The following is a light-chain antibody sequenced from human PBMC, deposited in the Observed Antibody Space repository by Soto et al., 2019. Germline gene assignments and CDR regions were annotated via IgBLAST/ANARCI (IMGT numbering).Light chain of an antibody. Sequence: QSALTQPASVSGSPGQSITISCTGTSSDVGGYNYVSWYQQHPGKAPKLMIYEVSNRPSGVSSRFSGSKSGNTASLTISGLQAEDEAGYYCTSYTSSSTWVFGGGTKVTVL. CDR2: EVS. V-gene: IGLV2-14*01. J-gene: IGLJ3*02. CDR1: SSDVGGYNY. CDR3: TSYTSSSTWV.